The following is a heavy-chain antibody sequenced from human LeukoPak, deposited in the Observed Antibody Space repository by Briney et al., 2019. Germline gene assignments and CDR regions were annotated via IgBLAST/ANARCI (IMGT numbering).Heavy chain of an antibody. Sequence: GGSLRLSCAGSGFAFSSYAMTWVRQAPGKGLEWVSTISGSGGNTYYADSVKGRFTISRDNSKNTLYLQMNSLRAEDTAVYYCAELGITIIGGVWGKGTTVTISS. CDR2: ISGSGGNT. CDR1: GFAFSSYA. J-gene: IGHJ6*04. D-gene: IGHD3-10*02. V-gene: IGHV3-23*01. CDR3: AELGITIIGGV.